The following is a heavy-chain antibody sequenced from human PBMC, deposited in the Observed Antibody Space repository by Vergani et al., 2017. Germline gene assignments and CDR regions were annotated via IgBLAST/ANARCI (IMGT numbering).Heavy chain of an antibody. J-gene: IGHJ4*02. CDR1: GFTFSSYG. D-gene: IGHD2-2*01. V-gene: IGHV3-30*18. Sequence: QVQLVESGGGVVQPGRSLRLSCAASGFTFSSYGMHWVRQAPGKGLEWVAVISYDGSNKYYADSVKGRFTISRDNSKNTLYLQMNSLRAEDTAVYYCAKDSLACCSSTSCSARDYWGQGTLVTVSS. CDR2: ISYDGSNK. CDR3: AKDSLACCSSTSCSARDY.